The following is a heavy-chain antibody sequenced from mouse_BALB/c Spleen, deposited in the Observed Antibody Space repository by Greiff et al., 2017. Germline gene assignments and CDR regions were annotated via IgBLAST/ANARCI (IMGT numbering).Heavy chain of an antibody. CDR2: IDPFNGGT. Sequence: VQLQQSEIQLMKPWASVKISCKASGYSFTSYYMHWVKQSHGKSLEWIGYIDPFNGGTSYNQKFKGKATLTVDKSSSTAYMHLSSLTSEDSAVYYCARDGTWFAYWGQGTLVTVSA. D-gene: IGHD1-1*01. V-gene: IGHV1S135*01. CDR1: GYSFTSYY. J-gene: IGHJ3*01. CDR3: ARDGTWFAY.